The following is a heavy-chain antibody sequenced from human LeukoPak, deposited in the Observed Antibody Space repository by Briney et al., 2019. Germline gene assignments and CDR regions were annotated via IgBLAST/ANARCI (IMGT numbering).Heavy chain of an antibody. CDR1: GGTFSNYA. J-gene: IGHJ2*01. D-gene: IGHD4-23*01. CDR2: IIPMFGTA. CDR3: ARDRHGGDSRFYFDL. V-gene: IGHV1-69*05. Sequence: ASVKVSCKASGGTFSNYAISWVRQAPGQGLEWMGGIIPMFGTANYAQKFQGRVTITTDESTTTPYMEMSSLRSEDTALYYCARDRHGGDSRFYFDLCGRGALVIVSS.